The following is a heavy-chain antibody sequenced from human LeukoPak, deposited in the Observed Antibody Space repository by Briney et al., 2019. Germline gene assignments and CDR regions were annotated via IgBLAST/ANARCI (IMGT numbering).Heavy chain of an antibody. V-gene: IGHV1-8*03. CDR1: PFSFTSYD. J-gene: IGHJ5*02. Sequence: ASVKVSSKASPFSFTSYDINWVRQATGQGLEWMGWMNPNSGNTGYAQKFQGRVTISRNTSISTAYMELSSLRSEDTAVYYCARVYCSSTSCYTDPNWFDPWGQGALVTVSS. D-gene: IGHD2-2*02. CDR2: MNPNSGNT. CDR3: ARVYCSSTSCYTDPNWFDP.